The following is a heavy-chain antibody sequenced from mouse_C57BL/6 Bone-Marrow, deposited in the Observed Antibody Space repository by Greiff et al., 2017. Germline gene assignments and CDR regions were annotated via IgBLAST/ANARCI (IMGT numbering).Heavy chain of an antibody. J-gene: IGHJ3*01. D-gene: IGHD2-2*01. CDR1: GYTFTDHT. CDR3: ARSYGYEGAWFAY. Sequence: VQLKESDAELVKPGASVKISCKVSGYTFTDHTIHWMKQRPEQGLEWIGYIYPRDGSTKYNEQFKGKATLTADKSSSTAYMQLNSLTSEVSAVYFCARSYGYEGAWFAYWGQGTLVTVSA. V-gene: IGHV1-78*01. CDR2: IYPRDGST.